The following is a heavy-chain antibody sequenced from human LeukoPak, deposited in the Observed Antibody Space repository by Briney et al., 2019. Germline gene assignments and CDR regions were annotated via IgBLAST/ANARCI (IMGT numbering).Heavy chain of an antibody. CDR2: INSNSGGT. V-gene: IGHV1-2*02. J-gene: IGHJ3*02. Sequence: ASVKVSCKASGHTFTGYYMHWVRQAPGQGLEWMGWINSNSGGTNYAQNFQGRVTMTRDTSISTAYMELSRLRSDDTAVYYCARVPYSSGWSYAFDIWGQGTMVTVSS. CDR3: ARVPYSSGWSYAFDI. CDR1: GHTFTGYY. D-gene: IGHD6-19*01.